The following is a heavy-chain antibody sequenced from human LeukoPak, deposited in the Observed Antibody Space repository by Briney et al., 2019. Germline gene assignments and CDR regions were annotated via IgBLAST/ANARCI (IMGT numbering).Heavy chain of an antibody. CDR1: GFTFSSYG. CDR3: ARGGSSSFTY. D-gene: IGHD6-13*01. J-gene: IGHJ4*02. CDR2: INSDGSST. V-gene: IGHV3-74*01. Sequence: PGRSLRLSCAASGFTFSSYGMHWVRQAPGKGLVWVSHINSDGSSTSYADSVKGRFTISRDNAKNTLCLQMNSLRAEDTAVYYCARGGSSSFTYWGQGTLVTVSS.